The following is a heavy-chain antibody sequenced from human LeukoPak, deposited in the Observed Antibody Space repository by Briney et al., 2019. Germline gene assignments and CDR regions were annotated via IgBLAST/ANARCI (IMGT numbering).Heavy chain of an antibody. J-gene: IGHJ6*03. CDR2: ISTSSSYI. CDR3: ARAAIAAARIYYYMDV. V-gene: IGHV3-21*01. D-gene: IGHD6-13*01. CDR1: GFTFSSHG. Sequence: GGSLRLSCTASGFTFSSHGMNWVRQAPGKGLEWVSFISTSSSYIHNADSVKGRFTISRDNAENSLYLQMNSLRAEDTAVYYCARAAIAAARIYYYMDVWGKGTTVTVSS.